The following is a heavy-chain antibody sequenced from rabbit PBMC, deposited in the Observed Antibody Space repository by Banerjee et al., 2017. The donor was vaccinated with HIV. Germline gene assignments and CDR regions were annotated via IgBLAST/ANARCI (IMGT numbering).Heavy chain of an antibody. Sequence: QLKEAGRGLVQPGGSLPLSCKAAGFVFSSYYMSWVRQAPGKGLEWIGIIYAVTGGTDYASWVNGRFTTSSDNAHHPMALQTTSLTAADTAAYFCARVYDDYGDLDLWGPGTLVTVS. CDR3: ARVYDDYGDLDL. D-gene: IGHD2-1*01. CDR2: IYAVTGGT. J-gene: IGHJ4*01. V-gene: IGHV1S7*01. CDR1: GFVFSSYY.